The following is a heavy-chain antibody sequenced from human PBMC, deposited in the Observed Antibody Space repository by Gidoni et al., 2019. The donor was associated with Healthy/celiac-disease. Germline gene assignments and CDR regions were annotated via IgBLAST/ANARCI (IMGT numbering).Heavy chain of an antibody. CDR3: AKNRAVVGAQRAFDY. CDR2: MSRDGDTT. Sequence: EVQLVASGGVVVQPWGSLSLSCAASGSTFDAYTMHWVRQSPGTGLEWVPLMSRDGDTTYYADSVKGRFTISRDNSKNSLYLQMKSLRTKDTALYDCAKNRAVVGAQRAFDYWGQGTLVTVSS. CDR1: GSTFDAYT. D-gene: IGHD1-26*01. J-gene: IGHJ4*02. V-gene: IGHV3-43*01.